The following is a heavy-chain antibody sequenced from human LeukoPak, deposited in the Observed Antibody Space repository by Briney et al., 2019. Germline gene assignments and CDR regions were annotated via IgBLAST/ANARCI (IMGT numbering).Heavy chain of an antibody. J-gene: IGHJ4*02. Sequence: PSETLSLTCTVSGGSFSSGSDYCSWIRQPPGKGLEWIGRSFSIGSTNYNPSLKSRVSISVDTSRNQFSLRLGSVPASDRAVYYCARGARYSSGYDYIDQWGQGALGTVSS. CDR2: SFSIGST. D-gene: IGHD3-22*01. V-gene: IGHV4-61*02. CDR1: GGSFSSGSDY. CDR3: ARGARYSSGYDYIDQ.